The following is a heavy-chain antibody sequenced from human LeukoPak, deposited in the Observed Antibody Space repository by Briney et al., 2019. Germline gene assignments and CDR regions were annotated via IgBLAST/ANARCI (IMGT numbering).Heavy chain of an antibody. V-gene: IGHV1-69*13. CDR1: GGTFSSYA. Sequence: SVKVSCKASGGTFSSYAISWVRQAPGQGLEWMGGIIPIFGTANYAQKFQGRVTITADESTSTAYMELSSLRSEDTAVYYCAREWTGYSSFDPWGQETLVTVSS. J-gene: IGHJ5*02. CDR3: AREWTGYSSFDP. D-gene: IGHD6-19*01. CDR2: IIPIFGTA.